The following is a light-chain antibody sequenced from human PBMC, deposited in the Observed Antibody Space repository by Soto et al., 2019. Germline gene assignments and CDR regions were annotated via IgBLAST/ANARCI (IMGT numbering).Light chain of an antibody. CDR3: QQSDSPPWT. V-gene: IGKV1-39*01. Sequence: DIPMTQSPSSLSASVGDSVTITCRASQYISRYLNWYQQRPGKAPKLLIYVASTLQSGVPSRFSGGGSRTDFTLTISSLHPEDFAIYYCQQSDSPPWTFGQGTRVEVK. CDR1: QYISRY. CDR2: VAS. J-gene: IGKJ1*01.